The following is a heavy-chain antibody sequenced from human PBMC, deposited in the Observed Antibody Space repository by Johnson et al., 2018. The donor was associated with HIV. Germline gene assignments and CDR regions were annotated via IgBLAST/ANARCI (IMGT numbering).Heavy chain of an antibody. Sequence: VQLVESGGGVVQPGGSLRLSCAASGFTFSSYAMHRVRQAPGKGLESVSSITSNGNSTYYANSVKGRFSISRDNSQNKMYLQMGSLIPEDMAVYYCGRGGELFLVCLLAYPYAFDIWGQGTMVTVSS. CDR3: GRGGELFLVCLLAYPYAFDI. CDR1: GFTFSSYA. D-gene: IGHD3-3*01. CDR2: ITSNGNST. V-gene: IGHV3-64*01. J-gene: IGHJ3*02.